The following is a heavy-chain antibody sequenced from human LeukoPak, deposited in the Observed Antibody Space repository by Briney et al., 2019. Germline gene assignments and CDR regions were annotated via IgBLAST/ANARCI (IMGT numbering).Heavy chain of an antibody. Sequence: SETLSLTCAVYGGSFSGYFWSWIRQPPGKGLEWIGEINHSGGTNYNPSLKSRVTISVDTSKNQFSLKMNSVTAADTAVYYCARAPSGEVESAARGDYLDYWGQGTLVTVSS. V-gene: IGHV4-34*01. J-gene: IGHJ4*02. CDR2: INHSGGT. CDR3: ARAPSGEVESAARGDYLDY. D-gene: IGHD6-13*01. CDR1: GGSFSGYF.